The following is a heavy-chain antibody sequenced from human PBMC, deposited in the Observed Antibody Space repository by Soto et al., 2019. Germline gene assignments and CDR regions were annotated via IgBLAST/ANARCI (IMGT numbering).Heavy chain of an antibody. CDR1: GGSFSGYY. V-gene: IGHV4-34*01. Sequence: SETLSLTCAVYGGSFSGYYWSWIRQPPGKGLEWIGEINHSGSTNYNPSLKSRVTISVDTSKNQFSLKLSSVTAADTAVYYCARDTAMDEDYYYYGMEVWGQGTTVTVSS. J-gene: IGHJ6*02. CDR3: ARDTAMDEDYYYYGMEV. D-gene: IGHD5-18*01. CDR2: INHSGST.